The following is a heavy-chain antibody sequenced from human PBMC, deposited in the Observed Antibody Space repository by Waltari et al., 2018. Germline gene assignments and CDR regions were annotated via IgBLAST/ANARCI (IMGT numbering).Heavy chain of an antibody. CDR3: ATDLRGRVGATINFDY. V-gene: IGHV1-24*01. J-gene: IGHJ4*02. D-gene: IGHD1-26*01. Sequence: QVQLVQSGAAVKKPGASVKVSGKVSRYTLTELSLHWLRQAPGKGLEWMGGFDPEDGETIYAQKFQGRVTMTEDTSTDTAYMELSSLRSEDTAVYYCATDLRGRVGATINFDYWGQGTLVTVSS. CDR1: RYTLTELS. CDR2: FDPEDGET.